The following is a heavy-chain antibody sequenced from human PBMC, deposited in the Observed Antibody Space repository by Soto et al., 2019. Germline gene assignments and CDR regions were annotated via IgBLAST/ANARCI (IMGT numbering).Heavy chain of an antibody. CDR3: AKEPYYYDSSDLFDY. CDR2: ISWNSNTI. D-gene: IGHD3-22*01. J-gene: IGHJ4*02. V-gene: IGHV3-9*01. CDR1: GFTFDNYA. Sequence: GGSLRLSCAASGFTFDNYAMHWVRQAPGKGLEWVSGISWNSNTIAYADSVKGRFTISRDNAKNSLYLQMNSLRAEDTAVYYCAKEPYYYDSSDLFDYWGQGTLVTVSS.